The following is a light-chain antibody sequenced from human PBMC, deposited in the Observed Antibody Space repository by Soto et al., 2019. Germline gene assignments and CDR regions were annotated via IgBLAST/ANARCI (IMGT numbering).Light chain of an antibody. V-gene: IGKV1-5*03. CDR2: KAS. CDR3: QQYNSYQWT. CDR1: QSISSW. Sequence: DIQMTQSPSTLSASVGDRFTITCRASQSISSWLAWYQQKPGKAPKLLIYKASSLESGVPSRFSGSGSGTEFTLTISSLQPDDFATYYCQQYNSYQWTFGQGTTGDIK. J-gene: IGKJ1*01.